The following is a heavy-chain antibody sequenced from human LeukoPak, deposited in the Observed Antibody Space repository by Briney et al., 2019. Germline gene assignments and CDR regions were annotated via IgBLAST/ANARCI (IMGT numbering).Heavy chain of an antibody. CDR3: AKVGSPYDFWSGGFDY. CDR1: GFTFSSYS. CDR2: ISSSSSTT. J-gene: IGHJ4*02. Sequence: PGGSLRLSCAASGFTFSSYSMNWVRQAPGKGLEWVSYISSSSSTTYYADSVKGRFTISRDNAKNSLYLQMNSLRAEDMALYYCAKVGSPYDFWSGGFDYWGQGTLVTVSS. V-gene: IGHV3-48*04. D-gene: IGHD3-3*01.